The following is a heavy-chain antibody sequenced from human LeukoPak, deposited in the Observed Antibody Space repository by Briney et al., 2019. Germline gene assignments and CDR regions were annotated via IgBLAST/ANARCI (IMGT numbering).Heavy chain of an antibody. D-gene: IGHD6-13*01. Sequence: HSGGSLRLSCAASGFTFDDYAMHWVRQAPGKGLEWVSLISWDGGSTYYADSVKGRFTISRDNSKNSLYLQMNSLRAEDTALYYCAKDVGEFGSWLDYWGQGTLVTVSS. CDR3: AKDVGEFGSWLDY. V-gene: IGHV3-43D*03. CDR1: GFTFDDYA. CDR2: ISWDGGST. J-gene: IGHJ4*02.